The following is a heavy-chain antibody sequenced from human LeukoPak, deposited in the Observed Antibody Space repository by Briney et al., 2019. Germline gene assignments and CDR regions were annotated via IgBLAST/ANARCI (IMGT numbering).Heavy chain of an antibody. J-gene: IGHJ4*01. V-gene: IGHV3-7*01. CDR2: IKQDGSEK. CDR3: ARARWLQFRGFDY. Sequence: GGSLRLSCAASGFTFSSYWMSWVRQAPGKGLEWVANIKQDGSEKYYVDSVKGRFTISRDNSKNTLYLQMNSLGAEDTAVYYCARARWLQFRGFDYWGQGTLVSVSS. D-gene: IGHD5-24*01. CDR1: GFTFSSYW.